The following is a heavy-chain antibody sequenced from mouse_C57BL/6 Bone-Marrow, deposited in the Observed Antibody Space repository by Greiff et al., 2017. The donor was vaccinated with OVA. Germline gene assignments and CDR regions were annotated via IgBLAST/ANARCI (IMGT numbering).Heavy chain of an antibody. CDR2: IYPGDGDT. CDR1: GYAFSSSW. Sequence: VQLQQSGPELVKPGASVKISCKASGYAFSSSWMNWVKQRPGKGLEWIGRIYPGDGDTNYNGKFKGKATLTADKSSSTAYRQLSSLTSEDSAVYFCARERGSSGPYFDYWGQGTTLTVSS. D-gene: IGHD3-2*02. V-gene: IGHV1-82*01. J-gene: IGHJ2*01. CDR3: ARERGSSGPYFDY.